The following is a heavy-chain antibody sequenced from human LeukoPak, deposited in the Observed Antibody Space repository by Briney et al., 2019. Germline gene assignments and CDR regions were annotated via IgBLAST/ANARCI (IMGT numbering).Heavy chain of an antibody. Sequence: PGGSLRLSCAASGFTFSDYYMSWIRQAPGKGLEWVSYISSSGSTIYYADSVKGRFTISRDNAKNSLYLQMNSLRAEDTALYYCARDHLITSAGNDYWGQGTLVTVSS. CDR2: ISSSGSTI. J-gene: IGHJ4*02. D-gene: IGHD6-13*01. CDR3: ARDHLITSAGNDY. CDR1: GFTFSDYY. V-gene: IGHV3-11*04.